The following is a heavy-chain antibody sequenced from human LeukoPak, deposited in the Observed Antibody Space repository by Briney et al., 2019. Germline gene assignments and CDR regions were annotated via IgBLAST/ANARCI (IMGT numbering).Heavy chain of an antibody. D-gene: IGHD3-10*01. Sequence: ASVKVSCKASGYTFTSYYMHWVRQAPGQGLEWMGWINPNSGGTNYAQKFQGWVTMTRDTSISTAYMELSRLRSDDTAVYYCARVRRVRGVNYFDYWGQGTLVTVSS. J-gene: IGHJ4*02. CDR2: INPNSGGT. CDR1: GYTFTSYY. V-gene: IGHV1-2*04. CDR3: ARVRRVRGVNYFDY.